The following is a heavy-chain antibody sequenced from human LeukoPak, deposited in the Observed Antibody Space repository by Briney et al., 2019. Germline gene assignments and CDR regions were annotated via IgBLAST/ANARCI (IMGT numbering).Heavy chain of an antibody. CDR1: GFPISDGYY. J-gene: IGHJ5*02. D-gene: IGHD3-10*01. Sequence: PSETLSLKCGVSGFPISDGYYWGWVRQPPGEGLEWIGSIYHSGRTYYNPSLKSRVTISVDTSKREFSLKLSPISAADTAVYYCARHTFGFDPWGQGMLVIVSS. V-gene: IGHV4-38-2*01. CDR3: ARHTFGFDP. CDR2: IYHSGRT.